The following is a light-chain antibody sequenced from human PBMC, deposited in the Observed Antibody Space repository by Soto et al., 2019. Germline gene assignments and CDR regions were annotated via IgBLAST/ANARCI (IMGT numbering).Light chain of an antibody. V-gene: IGKV1-39*01. J-gene: IGKJ5*01. Sequence: DLQMTQSPSSLSASLGESVTITCRESQSISSFLNWYHQKTGKAPKVLVYGVSSLQSGVPYRLSGSGSGTDFNLIISSLQPEDFATYYCQKSYTTPRTCGQGTRLEIK. CDR3: QKSYTTPRT. CDR1: QSISSF. CDR2: GVS.